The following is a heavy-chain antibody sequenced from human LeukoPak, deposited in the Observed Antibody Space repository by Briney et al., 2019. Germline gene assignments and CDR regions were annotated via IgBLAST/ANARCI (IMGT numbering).Heavy chain of an antibody. CDR2: ISGSGGST. Sequence: GGSLRLSCAASGFTFSSYATSWVRQAPGKGLEWVSAISGSGGSTYYADSVKGRFTISRDNSKNTLYLQMNSLRAEDTAVYYCAKDSYGDYYYYGMDVWGQGTTVTVSS. V-gene: IGHV3-23*01. CDR3: AKDSYGDYYYYGMDV. J-gene: IGHJ6*02. CDR1: GFTFSSYA. D-gene: IGHD4-17*01.